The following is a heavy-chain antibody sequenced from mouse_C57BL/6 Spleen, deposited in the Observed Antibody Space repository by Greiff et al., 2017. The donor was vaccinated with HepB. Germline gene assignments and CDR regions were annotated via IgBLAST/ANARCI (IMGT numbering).Heavy chain of an antibody. CDR1: GFTFSSYA. CDR2: ISDGGSYT. Sequence: EVQGVESGGGLVKPGGSLKLSCAASGFTFSSYAMSWVRQTPEKRLEWVATISDGGSYTYYPDNVKGRFTISRDNAKNNLYLQMSHLKSEDTAMYYCARSGEGDAMDYWGQGTSVTVSS. J-gene: IGHJ4*01. V-gene: IGHV5-4*01. CDR3: ARSGEGDAMDY.